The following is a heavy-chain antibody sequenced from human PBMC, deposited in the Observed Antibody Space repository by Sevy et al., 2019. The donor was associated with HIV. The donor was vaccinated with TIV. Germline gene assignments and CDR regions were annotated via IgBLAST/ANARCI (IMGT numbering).Heavy chain of an antibody. D-gene: IGHD4-17*01. J-gene: IGHJ4*02. CDR1: GFTFSSFE. CDR3: ARDLPPSATTVAHFDY. Sequence: GGSLRLSCAASGFTFSSFEMNWVRQAPGKGLEWVSYISNSGTTISYSDSVRGRFSISRDNARNSLYLQMNSLRAEDTAVYYCARDLPPSATTVAHFDYWGQGTLVTVSS. V-gene: IGHV3-48*03. CDR2: ISNSGTTI.